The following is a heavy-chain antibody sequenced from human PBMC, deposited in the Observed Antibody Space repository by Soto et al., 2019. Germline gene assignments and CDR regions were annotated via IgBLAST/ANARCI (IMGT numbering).Heavy chain of an antibody. D-gene: IGHD2-21*02. CDR2: LWSDGSNK. J-gene: IGHJ4*02. CDR1: GFMFSKYV. Sequence: GRSLRLSCTADGFMFSKYVMHWVRQAPGKGMEWVAELWSDGSNKYYADSVKGRFTISRDNSKNTLYLQMNSLRADDTAVYYCARDRDDAGDAGYWGQGTLVTVSS. CDR3: ARDRDDAGDAGY. V-gene: IGHV3-33*01.